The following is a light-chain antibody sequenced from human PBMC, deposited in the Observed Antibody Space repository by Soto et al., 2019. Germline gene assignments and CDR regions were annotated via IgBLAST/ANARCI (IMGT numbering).Light chain of an antibody. V-gene: IGKV3-20*01. CDR1: QSVTSXX. J-gene: IGKJ1*01. Sequence: EIVLTQSPGTLSLSPGERATLSCRASQSVTSXXXXWYQEKPGQAPRLLIYGASSRATGIPDRFSGSGSGTDFTLTISRXEPEDFAVYYCQHYGSSPPTWTFGQGTKVEIK. CDR3: QHYGSSPPTWT. CDR2: GAS.